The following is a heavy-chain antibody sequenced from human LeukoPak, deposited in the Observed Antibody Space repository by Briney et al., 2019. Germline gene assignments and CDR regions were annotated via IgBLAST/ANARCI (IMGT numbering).Heavy chain of an antibody. J-gene: IGHJ6*04. CDR1: GFTFSSYW. V-gene: IGHV3-7*01. D-gene: IGHD3-10*02. Sequence: PGGSLRLSCATSGFTFSSYWMSWVRQAPGKGLEWVANIKQDGSERNYVDSVKGRFTIFRDNAKNSLFLQMNSLRAEDTAVYYCAELGITMIGGVWGKGTTVTISS. CDR2: IKQDGSER. CDR3: AELGITMIGGV.